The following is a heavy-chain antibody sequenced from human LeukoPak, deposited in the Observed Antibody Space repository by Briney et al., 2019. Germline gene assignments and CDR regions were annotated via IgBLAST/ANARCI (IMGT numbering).Heavy chain of an antibody. CDR1: GGSISSSSYY. V-gene: IGHV4-39*01. J-gene: IGHJ3*02. CDR2: IYYSGSI. D-gene: IGHD6-13*01. CDR3: ARHGKQQLVPSAFDI. Sequence: KPSETLSLTCTVSGGSISSSSYYWGWGRQPRGRGVEGIESIYYSGSIYNTPSLKSRVTISVDTSKNQFSLKLSSVTAADTAVYYCARHGKQQLVPSAFDIWGQGTMVTASS.